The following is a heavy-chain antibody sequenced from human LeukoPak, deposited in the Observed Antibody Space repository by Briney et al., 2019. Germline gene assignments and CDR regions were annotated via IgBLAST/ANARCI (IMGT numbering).Heavy chain of an antibody. CDR3: AKDPRFSESYSSYLSSGAFDI. CDR2: ISYDGSSK. J-gene: IGHJ3*02. CDR1: GFTFSSYG. D-gene: IGHD1-26*01. V-gene: IGHV3-30*18. Sequence: PGGSLRLSCAASGFTFSSYGMHWVRQAPGKGLEWVAVISYDGSSKYYADSVKGRFTISRDNSKNTLYLQMNSLRAEDTAVYYCAKDPRFSESYSSYLSSGAFDIWGQGTMVTVSS.